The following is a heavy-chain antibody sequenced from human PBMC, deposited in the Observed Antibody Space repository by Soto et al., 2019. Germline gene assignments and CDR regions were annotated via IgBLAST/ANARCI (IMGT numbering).Heavy chain of an antibody. J-gene: IGHJ4*02. Sequence: QPGGSLRLSCAASGFTFSSYAMSWVRQAPGKGLEWVSAISGSGGSTYYADSVKGRFTISRDNSKNTLYLQMNSLRAEDTAVYYCAKSARGMGIAVTHFDYWGQGTLVTVSS. CDR3: AKSARGMGIAVTHFDY. CDR2: ISGSGGST. CDR1: GFTFSSYA. D-gene: IGHD6-19*01. V-gene: IGHV3-23*01.